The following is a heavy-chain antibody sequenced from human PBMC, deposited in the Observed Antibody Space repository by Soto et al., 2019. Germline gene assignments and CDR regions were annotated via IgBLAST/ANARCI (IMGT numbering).Heavy chain of an antibody. CDR1: GGSFSGYY. D-gene: IGHD3-16*02. CDR3: ARQIYDFVWGTYRPFYFDY. V-gene: IGHV4-34*01. CDR2: INHSGST. J-gene: IGHJ4*02. Sequence: SETLSLTCAVYGGSFSGYYWSWIRQPPGKGLEWIGEINHSGSTNYNPSLKSRVTISVDTSKNQFSLNLRSVTAADTAVYYCARQIYDFVWGTYRPFYFDYWGQGTLVTVSS.